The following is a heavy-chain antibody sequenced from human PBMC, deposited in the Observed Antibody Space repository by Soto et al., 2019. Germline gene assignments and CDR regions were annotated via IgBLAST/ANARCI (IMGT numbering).Heavy chain of an antibody. Sequence: SETLSLTCTVSGGSISSYYWSWIRQPPGKGLEWIGYIYYSGSTNYNPSLKSRVTISVDTSKNQFSLKLRSVTVADTAVYYCASALYCSGGSCSFDPWGQGTLVTVSS. D-gene: IGHD2-15*01. J-gene: IGHJ5*02. V-gene: IGHV4-59*01. CDR2: IYYSGST. CDR1: GGSISSYY. CDR3: ASALYCSGGSCSFDP.